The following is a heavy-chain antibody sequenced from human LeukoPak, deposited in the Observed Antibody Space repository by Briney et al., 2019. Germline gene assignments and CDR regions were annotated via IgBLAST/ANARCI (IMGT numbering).Heavy chain of an antibody. V-gene: IGHV4-59*12. Sequence: SETLSLTCTVSGGSISSYYWSWIRQPPGKGLEWIGYIYYSGSTNYNPSLKSRVTISIDTSKNQFSLRLSSMTAADTAVYYCARGQNYFNSRIVVDYWGQGTLVTVSS. CDR1: GGSISSYY. CDR2: IYYSGST. J-gene: IGHJ4*02. D-gene: IGHD3-22*01. CDR3: ARGQNYFNSRIVVDY.